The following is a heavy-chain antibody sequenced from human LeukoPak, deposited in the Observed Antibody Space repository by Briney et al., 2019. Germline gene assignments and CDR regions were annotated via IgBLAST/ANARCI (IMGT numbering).Heavy chain of an antibody. Sequence: SETLSLTCTVSGGSISSSSYYWGWIRQPPGKGLEWIGSIYYSGSTYYNPSLKSRVTISVDTSKNQFSLKLSSVTAADTAVYYCARVSTRYYYGSGSYPPYYFDYWGQGTLVTVSS. CDR3: ARVSTRYYYGSGSYPPYYFDY. CDR1: GGSISSSSYY. V-gene: IGHV4-39*07. D-gene: IGHD3-10*01. J-gene: IGHJ4*02. CDR2: IYYSGST.